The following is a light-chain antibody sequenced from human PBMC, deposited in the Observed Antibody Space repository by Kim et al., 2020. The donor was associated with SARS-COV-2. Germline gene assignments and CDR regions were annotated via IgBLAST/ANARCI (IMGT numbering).Light chain of an antibody. CDR3: QQYNSYLWT. V-gene: IGKV1-5*03. CDR2: KAS. CDR1: QSISSW. J-gene: IGKJ1*01. Sequence: DIQMTQSPSTLSASVGDRVTITCRASQSISSWLAWYQQKPGKAPKLLIYKASSLESGVPSRFSGSGSGTEFALTISGLQPGDFATYYCQQYNSYLWTFGQGAEVDI.